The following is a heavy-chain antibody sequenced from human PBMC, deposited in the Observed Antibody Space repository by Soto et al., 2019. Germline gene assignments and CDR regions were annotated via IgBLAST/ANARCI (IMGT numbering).Heavy chain of an antibody. J-gene: IGHJ5*02. Sequence: SETLSLTCTVSGGSISSGGYYWSWIRQHPGKGLEWIGYIYYSGGTYYNPSLKSRVTISVDTSKNQFSLKLSSVTAADTAVYYCASSVATTDNWFDPWGQGILVTVSS. CDR1: GGSISSGGYY. CDR3: ASSVATTDNWFDP. CDR2: IYYSGGT. D-gene: IGHD5-12*01. V-gene: IGHV4-31*03.